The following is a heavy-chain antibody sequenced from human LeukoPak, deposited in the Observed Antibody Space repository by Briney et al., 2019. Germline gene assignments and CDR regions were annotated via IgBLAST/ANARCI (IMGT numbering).Heavy chain of an antibody. Sequence: ASVKVSCKASGYTFTRYYIHWVRQAPGQGLEWMGIINPSGGSTSYAQKFQGRVTMTRDTSTSTVYMELSSLRSEDTAMHYCARGGSVDTAMVTHFDYWGQGTRVTVSS. CDR3: ARGGSVDTAMVTHFDY. CDR2: INPSGGST. J-gene: IGHJ4*02. D-gene: IGHD5-18*01. V-gene: IGHV1-46*01. CDR1: GYTFTRYY.